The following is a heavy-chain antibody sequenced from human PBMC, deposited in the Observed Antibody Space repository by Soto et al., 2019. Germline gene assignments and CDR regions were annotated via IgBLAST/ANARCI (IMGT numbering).Heavy chain of an antibody. V-gene: IGHV3-64D*06. CDR2: ISSNGGST. J-gene: IGHJ6*02. CDR1: GFTFSSYA. Sequence: PGGSLRLSCAASGFTFSSYAMSWVRQAPGKGLEYVSAISSNGGSTYYADSVKGRFTISRDNSKNTLYLQMSSLRAEDTAVYYCVRYDFWSGYYMCYYGMDVWGQGTTVTVSS. CDR3: VRYDFWSGYYMCYYGMDV. D-gene: IGHD3-3*01.